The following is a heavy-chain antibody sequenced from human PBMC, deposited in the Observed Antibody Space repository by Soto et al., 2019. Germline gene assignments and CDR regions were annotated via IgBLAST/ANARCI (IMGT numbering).Heavy chain of an antibody. J-gene: IGHJ2*01. CDR2: IYSGGST. V-gene: IGHV3-53*04. Sequence: EVQLVESGGGLVQPGGSLRLSCAASGFTVSSNYMSWVRQAPGKGLEWVSVIYSGGSTYYADSVKGRFTISRHNSKNTLYLQRNSLRAEDTAVYYCAGKDLAFYYDSSVWGYFDLWGRGTLVTVPS. CDR1: GFTVSSNY. CDR3: AGKDLAFYYDSSVWGYFDL. D-gene: IGHD3-22*01.